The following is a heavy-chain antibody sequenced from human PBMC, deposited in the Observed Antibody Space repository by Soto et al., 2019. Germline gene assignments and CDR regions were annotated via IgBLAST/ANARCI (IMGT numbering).Heavy chain of an antibody. D-gene: IGHD2-15*01. CDR1: GGSISSYY. V-gene: IGHV4-59*08. CDR3: ARRYGGTFDY. J-gene: IGHJ4*02. Sequence: QVQLQESGPGLVKPSETLSLTCTVSGGSISSYYWSWIRQPPGKGLEWIGYIYYSGSPHYNPSLKSRVTISVDTSKNQFSLKLSSVTAADTAVYYCARRYGGTFDYRGQGTLVTVSS. CDR2: IYYSGSP.